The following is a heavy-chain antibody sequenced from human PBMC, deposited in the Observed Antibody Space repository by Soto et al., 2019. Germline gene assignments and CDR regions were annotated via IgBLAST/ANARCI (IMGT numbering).Heavy chain of an antibody. CDR2: MNPNSGNT. D-gene: IGHD3-3*01. CDR1: GYTFTSYD. CDR3: AGSGFLVWSDNPSYGMDV. V-gene: IGHV1-8*01. Sequence: ASVKVSCKASGYTFTSYDINWVRQATGQGLEWMGWMNPNSGNTGYAQKFQGRVTMTRNTSISTAYMELSSLRSEDTAVYYCAGSGFLVWSDNPSYGMDVWGQGTTVTVSS. J-gene: IGHJ6*02.